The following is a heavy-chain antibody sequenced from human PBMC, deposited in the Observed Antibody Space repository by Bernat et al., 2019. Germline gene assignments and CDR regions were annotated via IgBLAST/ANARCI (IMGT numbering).Heavy chain of an antibody. Sequence: QVQLVESGGGLVKPGGSLRLSCAASGFTFSDYYMSWIRQAPGKGLDWVSYISSSSSYTNYADSVKGRFTISRDNARNTVFLQMNSLRVDDTAIYYCARGPHPDSSGTGSYWGQGTLVTVSS. D-gene: IGHD1-1*01. CDR2: ISSSSSYT. CDR1: GFTFSDYY. J-gene: IGHJ4*02. CDR3: ARGPHPDSSGTGSY. V-gene: IGHV3-11*06.